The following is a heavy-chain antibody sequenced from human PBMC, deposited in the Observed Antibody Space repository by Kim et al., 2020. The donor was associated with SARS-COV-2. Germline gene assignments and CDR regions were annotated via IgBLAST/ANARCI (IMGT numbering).Heavy chain of an antibody. Sequence: GGSLRLSCAASGFTFSSYAMSWVRQAPGKGLEWVSAISGSGGSTYYADSVKGRFTISRDNSKNTLYLQMNSLRAEDTAVYYCAKGPGYYDFWSGYSNFDYWGQGTLVTVSS. V-gene: IGHV3-23*01. CDR3: AKGPGYYDFWSGYSNFDY. J-gene: IGHJ4*02. D-gene: IGHD3-3*01. CDR2: ISGSGGST. CDR1: GFTFSSYA.